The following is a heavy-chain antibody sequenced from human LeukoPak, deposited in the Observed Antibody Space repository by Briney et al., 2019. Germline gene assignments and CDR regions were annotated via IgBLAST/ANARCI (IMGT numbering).Heavy chain of an antibody. D-gene: IGHD3-22*01. V-gene: IGHV3-23*01. J-gene: IGHJ3*02. CDR3: AKAVGSSGYFSRDAFDI. Sequence: GGSLRLSCAPSGFTFSSYAMSWVRQAPGKGLEWVAVITGGGSGTYYADSVRGRFTISRDNSKNTVYLQMNSLRAEDTAIYYCAKAVGSSGYFSRDAFDIWGQGTMVTVSS. CDR1: GFTFSSYA. CDR2: ITGGGSGT.